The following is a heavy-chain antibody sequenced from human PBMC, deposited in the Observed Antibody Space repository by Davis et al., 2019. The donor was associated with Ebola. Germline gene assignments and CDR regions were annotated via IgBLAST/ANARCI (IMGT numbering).Heavy chain of an antibody. CDR1: GFTFDDYA. CDR3: AKGRGYSSSSGFDY. D-gene: IGHD6-6*01. J-gene: IGHJ4*02. Sequence: PGGSLRLSCAASGFTFDDYAMHWVRQAPGKGLEWVSLISWDGGSTYYADSVKGRFTISRDNSKNSLYLQMNSLRAEDTALYYCAKGRGYSSSSGFDYWGQGTLVTVSS. V-gene: IGHV3-43D*03. CDR2: ISWDGGST.